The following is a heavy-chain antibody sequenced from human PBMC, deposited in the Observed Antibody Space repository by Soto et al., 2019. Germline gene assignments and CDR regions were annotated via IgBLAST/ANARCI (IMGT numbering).Heavy chain of an antibody. CDR2: ISPHSGNT. J-gene: IGHJ6*02. D-gene: IGHD2-21*01. CDR3: GRSRSDCYFHGMDV. V-gene: IGHV1-18*04. Sequence: ASVKVSCKASGYTFTSYGINWVRQAPGQGFEWMGWISPHSGNTEYAQKVQDRLTMTTDTSTGTAYMEMRSLRSDDTAVYFCGRSRSDCYFHGMDVWGQGTTVTVSS. CDR1: GYTFTSYG.